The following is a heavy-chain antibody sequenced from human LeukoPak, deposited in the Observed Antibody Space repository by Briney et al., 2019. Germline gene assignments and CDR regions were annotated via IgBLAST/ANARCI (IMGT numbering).Heavy chain of an antibody. CDR3: ARDRMGGSFDY. CDR1: AFAFSTYA. V-gene: IGHV3-48*01. Sequence: GGSLRLSCAASAFAFSTYAMNWVRQAPGKGLEWVSFITGDSNTIDYADSMKGRFTVSRDNAENSLYLQMNSLSAEDTAVYYCARDRMGGSFDYWGQGTLVTVSS. D-gene: IGHD2-15*01. CDR2: ITGDSNTI. J-gene: IGHJ4*02.